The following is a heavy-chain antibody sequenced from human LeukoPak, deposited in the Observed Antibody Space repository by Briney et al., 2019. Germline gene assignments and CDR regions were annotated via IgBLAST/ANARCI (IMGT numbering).Heavy chain of an antibody. J-gene: IGHJ4*02. CDR3: ARHQDGYGDYFDF. CDR2: IHSSGRT. CDR1: GGSISNSY. D-gene: IGHD5-24*01. Sequence: SETLSLTCSVSGGSISNSYWSWTRQPPGKGLEWIGYIHSSGRTKYDPSRESRVTISIDTSMNHFSLKVSSVTAPDTAVYYCARHQDGYGDYFDFWGQGILVTVSS. V-gene: IGHV4-59*08.